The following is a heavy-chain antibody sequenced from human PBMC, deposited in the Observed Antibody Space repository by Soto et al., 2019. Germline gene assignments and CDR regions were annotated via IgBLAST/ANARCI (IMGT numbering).Heavy chain of an antibody. CDR3: ARVSIAAAGYFDY. CDR2: INHSGST. V-gene: IGHV4-34*01. Sequence: QVQLQQWGAGLLKPSETLSLTCAVYGGSFSGYYWSWIRQPPGKGLEWIGEINHSGSTNYNPSLKSRVXXAXDXXKNQFSLKLSSVTAADTAVYYCARVSIAAAGYFDYWGQGTLVTVSS. D-gene: IGHD6-13*01. J-gene: IGHJ4*02. CDR1: GGSFSGYY.